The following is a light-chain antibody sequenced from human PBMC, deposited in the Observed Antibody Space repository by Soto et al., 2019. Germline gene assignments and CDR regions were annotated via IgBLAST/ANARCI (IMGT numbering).Light chain of an antibody. CDR3: QQYGSSPGT. CDR2: AAS. CDR1: QSVSSSY. V-gene: IGKV3-20*01. J-gene: IGKJ1*01. Sequence: EIVLTQSPSTLSLSPGERATLSCRASQSVSSSYLAWYQQKPGQAPRLLIYAASSRATGIPDRFSGSGSGTDFTLTISRLEPEDFAVYYCQQYGSSPGTFGQGTKVEIK.